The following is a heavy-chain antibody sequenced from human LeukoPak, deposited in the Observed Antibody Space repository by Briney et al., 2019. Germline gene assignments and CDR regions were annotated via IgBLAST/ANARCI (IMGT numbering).Heavy chain of an antibody. J-gene: IGHJ4*02. V-gene: IGHV3-33*01. Sequence: PGGSLRLSCAASGFTFSSYGMHWVRQAPGKGLEWVAVIWYDGSNKYYADSVKGRFTISRDNSKNTLYLQMNSLRAEDTAVYYCVFGVRGIIPNPFDYWGQGTLVTVSS. CDR1: GFTFSSYG. D-gene: IGHD3-10*01. CDR2: IWYDGSNK. CDR3: VFGVRGIIPNPFDY.